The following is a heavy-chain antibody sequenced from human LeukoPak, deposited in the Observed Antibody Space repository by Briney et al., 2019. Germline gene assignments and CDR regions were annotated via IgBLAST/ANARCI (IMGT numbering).Heavy chain of an antibody. D-gene: IGHD3-22*01. CDR2: INPNSGGT. Sequence: ASVKVSCKASGYTFTGYYMHWVRQAPGQGLEWMGWINPNSGGTNYAQKFQGRVTMTRDTSISTAYMELSRLRSDDTAVYYCARVGSLPYYDSSGYYANWGQGTLVTVSS. V-gene: IGHV1-2*02. J-gene: IGHJ4*02. CDR3: ARVGSLPYYDSSGYYAN. CDR1: GYTFTGYY.